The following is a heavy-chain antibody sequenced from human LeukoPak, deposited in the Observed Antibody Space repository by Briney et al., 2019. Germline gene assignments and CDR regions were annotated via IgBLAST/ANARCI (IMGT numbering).Heavy chain of an antibody. CDR2: INPNSGGT. CDR1: GYTFTGYY. CDR3: ARPAAVAGTTEDLGH. D-gene: IGHD6-19*01. J-gene: IGHJ4*02. Sequence: ASVKVSCKASGYTFTGYYMHWVRQAPGQGLEWMGWINPNSGGTNYAQKFQGRVTMTRDTSISTAYMELSRLRSDDTAVYYCARPAAVAGTTEDLGHWGQGTLVTVSS. V-gene: IGHV1-2*02.